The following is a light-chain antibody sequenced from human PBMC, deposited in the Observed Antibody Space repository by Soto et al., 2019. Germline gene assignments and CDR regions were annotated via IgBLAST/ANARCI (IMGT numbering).Light chain of an antibody. J-gene: IGLJ3*02. CDR3: AAWDDSLTRWV. CDR2: RNN. V-gene: IGLV1-47*01. CDR1: SSNIGSNY. Sequence: QPVLTQPPSASGTPGQRVTISCSGSSSNIGSNYVYWYQQLPGTAPKLLIYRNNQRPSGVPDRFSGSKSGTSASLAISGLRSEDEADYYCAAWDDSLTRWVFGGGTKLTVL.